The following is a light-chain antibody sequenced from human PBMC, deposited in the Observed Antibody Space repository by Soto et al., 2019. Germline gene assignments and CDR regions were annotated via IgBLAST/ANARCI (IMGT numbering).Light chain of an antibody. V-gene: IGKV3-15*01. Sequence: EIMMTQSPATLSVSPGEGGTLSCRASQSVSSRLVWYQQKPGQAPRLLIYGASNRATDIPARFSGSGSGTDFTLTISSPQSEDFAVYYCQQYKEWPYTFGQGTRLEIK. J-gene: IGKJ2*01. CDR3: QQYKEWPYT. CDR2: GAS. CDR1: QSVSSR.